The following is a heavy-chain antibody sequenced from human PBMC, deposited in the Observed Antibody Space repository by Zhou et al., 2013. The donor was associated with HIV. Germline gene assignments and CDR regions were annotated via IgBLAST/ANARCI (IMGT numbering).Heavy chain of an antibody. V-gene: IGHV1-2*02. CDR2: INPNSGGT. Sequence: QVQLVQSGAEVKKPGASVKVSCKASGYTFTGYYMHWVRQAPGQGLEWMGWINPNSGGTNYAQKFQGRVTMTRDTSISTAYMELSRLRSDDTAVYYCARDPLCSSTSCYPQSFDYWGQGTLVTVSS. CDR3: ARDPLCSSTSCYPQSFDY. J-gene: IGHJ4*02. D-gene: IGHD2-2*01. CDR1: GYTFTGYY.